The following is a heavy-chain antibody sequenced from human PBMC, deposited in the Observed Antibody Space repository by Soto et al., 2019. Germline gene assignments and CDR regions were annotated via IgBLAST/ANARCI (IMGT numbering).Heavy chain of an antibody. CDR1: GFTYSTYT. Sequence: GGSLRLSCAASGFTYSTYTMHWVRQAPGKGLEWVAVISYDGNNKFYADSVKGRFTISRDNSKNTLYLQMNSLRAEDTAVYYCAKRATGTYFDYWGQGTLVTVSS. CDR2: ISYDGNNK. D-gene: IGHD1-1*01. CDR3: AKRATGTYFDY. V-gene: IGHV3-30-3*02. J-gene: IGHJ4*02.